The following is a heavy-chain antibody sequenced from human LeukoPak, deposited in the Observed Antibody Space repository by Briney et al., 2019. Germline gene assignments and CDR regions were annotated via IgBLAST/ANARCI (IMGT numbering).Heavy chain of an antibody. J-gene: IGHJ6*03. CDR3: AGRSYGSGSYYYYYYYMDV. Sequence: SVKVSCKASGYTFTDYYIHWVRQAPGQGLEWMGGIIPIFGTANYAQKFQGRVTITADKSTSTAYMELSSLRSEDTAVYYCAGRSYGSGSYYYYYYYMDVWGKGTTVTVSS. V-gene: IGHV1-69*06. CDR2: IIPIFGTA. CDR1: GYTFTDYY. D-gene: IGHD3-10*01.